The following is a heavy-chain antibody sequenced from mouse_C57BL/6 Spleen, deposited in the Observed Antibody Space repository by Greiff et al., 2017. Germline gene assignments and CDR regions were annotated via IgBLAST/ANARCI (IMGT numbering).Heavy chain of an antibody. CDR2: IDPSDSYT. J-gene: IGHJ2*01. V-gene: IGHV1-69*01. CDR3: ARRGDQRQHRPFDY. Sequence: VQLQQPGAELVMPGASVKLSCKASGYTFTSYWMHWVKQRPGQGLEWIGEIDPSDSYTNYNQKFKGKSTLTVDTSSSTAYLQLSSLTTEYSGVYYCARRGDQRQHRPFDYWGQGTTLTVSS. CDR1: GYTFTSYW. D-gene: IGHD3-2*02.